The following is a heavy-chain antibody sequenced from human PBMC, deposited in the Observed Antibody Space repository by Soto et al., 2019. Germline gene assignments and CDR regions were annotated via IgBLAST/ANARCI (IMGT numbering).Heavy chain of an antibody. D-gene: IGHD3-3*02. Sequence: GGSLRLSCAVSGFTFGTHLMSWVRQAPGKGLEWVSSISGGGSYIYYADSVKGRFNISRDNAKDSLFLQMNSLRAEDTAVYYCVRDRELDYWGQGILVTVSS. CDR3: VRDRELDY. V-gene: IGHV3-21*01. CDR2: ISGGGSYI. J-gene: IGHJ4*02. CDR1: GFTFGTHL.